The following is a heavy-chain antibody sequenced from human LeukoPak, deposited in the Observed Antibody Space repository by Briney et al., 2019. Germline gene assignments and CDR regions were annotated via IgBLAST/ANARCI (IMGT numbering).Heavy chain of an antibody. CDR3: ARGSRFNYYGSGSLYYYYGMDV. CDR1: GGSISSYY. D-gene: IGHD3-10*01. CDR2: IYYSGST. V-gene: IGHV4-59*01. Sequence: SETLSLIRTVSGGSISSYYWSWIRQPPGKGLEWIGYIYYSGSTNYNPSLKSRVTISVDTSKNQFSLKLSSVTAADTAVYYCARGSRFNYYGSGSLYYYYGMDVWGKGTTVTVSS. J-gene: IGHJ6*04.